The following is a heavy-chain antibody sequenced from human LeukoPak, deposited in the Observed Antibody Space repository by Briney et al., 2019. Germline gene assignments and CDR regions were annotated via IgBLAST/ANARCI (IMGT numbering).Heavy chain of an antibody. V-gene: IGHV4-59*08. D-gene: IGHD4-17*01. Sequence: SETLSLTCTVSGGSISSYYWSWIRQPPGKGLEWIGYIYYSGSTNYNPSLKSRVTISVDTSKNQFSLKLSSVTAADTAVYYCARLVPAWGYGDYVDYWGQGTLVTVSS. CDR3: ARLVPAWGYGDYVDY. CDR2: IYYSGST. CDR1: GGSISSYY. J-gene: IGHJ4*02.